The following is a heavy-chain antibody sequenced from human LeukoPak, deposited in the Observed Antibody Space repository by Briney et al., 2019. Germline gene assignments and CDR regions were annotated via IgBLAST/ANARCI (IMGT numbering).Heavy chain of an antibody. J-gene: IGHJ2*01. CDR3: ARDLGSRAVASRRRFWYFDL. D-gene: IGHD6-19*01. CDR1: GVSSSNHY. CDR2: IYYSGTT. V-gene: IGHV4-59*11. Sequence: SETLSLTCTGSGVSSSNHYWSWIRQAPGKGLEWIGYIYYSGTTNYNPSIKSRVSISAVTSKNQFSLKLSSVAPADTAVYYCARDLGSRAVASRRRFWYFDLWGRGTLVTVSS.